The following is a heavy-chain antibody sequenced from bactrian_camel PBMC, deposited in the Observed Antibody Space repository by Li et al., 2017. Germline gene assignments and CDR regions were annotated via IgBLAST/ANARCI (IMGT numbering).Heavy chain of an antibody. CDR1: GFTFSGNT. J-gene: IGHJ4*01. V-gene: IGHV3S1*01. CDR2: INGAGDQT. CDR3: AGSWTLEKY. Sequence: VQLVESGGGLVQPGGSMTLSCVASGFTFSGNTMHWVRQAPGKGLEWVAKINGAGDQTIYARSVKGRFTISRDNAENTLSLQLNNLKSEDSALYFCAGSWTLEKYWGQGTQVTVS. D-gene: IGHD1*01.